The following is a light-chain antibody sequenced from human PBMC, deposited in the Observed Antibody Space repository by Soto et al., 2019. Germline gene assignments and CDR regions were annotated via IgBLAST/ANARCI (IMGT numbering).Light chain of an antibody. CDR2: DAS. CDR3: QKYHTSSIN. Sequence: DIQMTHSPSTLSASVLYRVTITCRASQSISSWLAWYQQKPGKAPTLLIYDASTLERGVPSRFSGTGSGTEFTLSIDSLQPDDFATYYCQKYHTSSINFGQGTRLEIK. J-gene: IGKJ5*01. CDR1: QSISSW. V-gene: IGKV1-5*01.